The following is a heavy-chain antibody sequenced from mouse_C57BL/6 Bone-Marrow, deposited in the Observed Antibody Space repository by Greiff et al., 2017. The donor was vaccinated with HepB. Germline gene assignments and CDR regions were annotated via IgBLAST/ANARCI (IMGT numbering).Heavy chain of an antibody. CDR3: ASDDYDDGLYFDY. CDR2: IYPGSGST. CDR1: GYTFTSYW. D-gene: IGHD2-4*01. J-gene: IGHJ2*01. V-gene: IGHV1-55*01. Sequence: QVQLQQPGAELVKPGASVKMSCKASGYTFTSYWITWVKQRPGQGLEWIGGIYPGSGSTNYNEKFKSKATLTVDTSSSTAYMQLSSLTSEDSAVYYCASDDYDDGLYFDYWGQGTTLTVSS.